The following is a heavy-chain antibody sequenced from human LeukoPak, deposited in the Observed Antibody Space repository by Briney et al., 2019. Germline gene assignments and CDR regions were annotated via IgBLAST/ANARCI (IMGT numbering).Heavy chain of an antibody. D-gene: IGHD6-13*01. CDR2: ISYDGSNK. V-gene: IGHV3-30*18. J-gene: IGHJ4*02. CDR3: AKQGLGSSSWYYFDY. Sequence: GGSLRLSCAASGFTFSSHAMHWVRQAPGKGLEWVAVISYDGSNKYYADSVKGRFTISRDNSKNTLYLQMNSLRAEDTAVYYCAKQGLGSSSWYYFDYWGQGTLVTVSS. CDR1: GFTFSSHA.